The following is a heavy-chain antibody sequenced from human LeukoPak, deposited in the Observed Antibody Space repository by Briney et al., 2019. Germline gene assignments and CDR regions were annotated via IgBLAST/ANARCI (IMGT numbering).Heavy chain of an antibody. CDR3: AREWRCTRINCYDYYYYGMDV. V-gene: IGHV4-39*07. CDR1: GDSISSTNYY. CDR2: ITHSGSI. J-gene: IGHJ6*02. D-gene: IGHD2-2*01. Sequence: SETLSLTCTVSGDSISSTNYYWTWIRQPPGKGLEWIGEITHSGSIKYNPSLKSRVTISIDTSKNQFSLKLSSVTAADTAVYYCAREWRCTRINCYDYYYYGMDVWGQGTTVTVSS.